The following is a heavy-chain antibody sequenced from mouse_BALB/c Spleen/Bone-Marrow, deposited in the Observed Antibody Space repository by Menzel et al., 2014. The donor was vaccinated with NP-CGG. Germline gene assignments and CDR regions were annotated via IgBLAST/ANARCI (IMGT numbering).Heavy chain of an antibody. CDR2: ISGGGSYT. D-gene: IGHD2-4*01. Sequence: EVQVVESGGGLVKSEGSLKLSCAASGFTFSNYGMSWVRQTPGKGLGWVATISGGGSYTFYSDSMKGRFTISKDNDENNLFLQLNTLRSEDTALYYCARHAYYDQSEVSFVYWGQGTLVTVSA. J-gene: IGHJ3*01. CDR1: GFTFSNYG. CDR3: ARHAYYDQSEVSFVY. V-gene: IGHV5-9-2*01.